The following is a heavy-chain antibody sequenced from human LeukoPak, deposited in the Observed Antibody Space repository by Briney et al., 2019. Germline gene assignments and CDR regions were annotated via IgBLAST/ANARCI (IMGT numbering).Heavy chain of an antibody. CDR1: GGSISSYY. V-gene: IGHV4-4*07. Sequence: SETLSLTCTVSGGSISSYYWSWIRQPASKGLEWIGRIYTSGSTNYNPSLKSRVTMSVDTSKNQFSLKLSSATAADTAVYYCARHRTIYYDSSGYWVWGQGTLVTVSS. CDR3: ARHRTIYYDSSGYWV. CDR2: IYTSGST. J-gene: IGHJ4*02. D-gene: IGHD3-22*01.